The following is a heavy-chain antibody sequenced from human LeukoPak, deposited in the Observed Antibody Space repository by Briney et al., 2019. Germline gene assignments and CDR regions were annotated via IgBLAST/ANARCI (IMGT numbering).Heavy chain of an antibody. CDR3: ARHWDCSGGSCGAFDI. Sequence: SKTLSLTCAVYGGSFSGYYWSWIRQPPGKGLEWIGEINHSGSTNYNPSLKSRVTISVDTSKNQFSLKLSPATAADTAVYYCARHWDCSGGSCGAFDIWGQGTMVTVSS. J-gene: IGHJ3*02. V-gene: IGHV4-34*01. D-gene: IGHD2-15*01. CDR2: INHSGST. CDR1: GGSFSGYY.